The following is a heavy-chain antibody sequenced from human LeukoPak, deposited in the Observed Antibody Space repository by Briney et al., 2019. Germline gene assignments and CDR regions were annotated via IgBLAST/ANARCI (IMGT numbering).Heavy chain of an antibody. V-gene: IGHV1-2*06. Sequence: ASVKVSCKASRYTFTGYYMHWVRQAPGQGLEWMGRINPNSGGTNYAQKFQGRVTMTRDTSISTAYMELSRLRSDDTAVYYCARGGYDFWSGYSYYFDYWGQGTLVTVSS. J-gene: IGHJ4*02. CDR3: ARGGYDFWSGYSYYFDY. D-gene: IGHD3-3*01. CDR1: RYTFTGYY. CDR2: INPNSGGT.